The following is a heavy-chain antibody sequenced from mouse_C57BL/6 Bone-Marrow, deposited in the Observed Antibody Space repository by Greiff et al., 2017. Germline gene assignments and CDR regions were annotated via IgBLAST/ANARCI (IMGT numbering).Heavy chain of an antibody. Sequence: EVNVVESGGGLVKPGGSLKLSCAASGFTFSSYAMSWVRQTPEQRLEWVATISGGGSYTYYPDNVKGRFTFSRDNAKNNLYLQMSHLKSEDTAMYYCARERLDYVDYWGQGTTLTVSS. J-gene: IGHJ2*01. CDR1: GFTFSSYA. CDR2: ISGGGSYT. D-gene: IGHD2-4*01. V-gene: IGHV5-4*01. CDR3: ARERLDYVDY.